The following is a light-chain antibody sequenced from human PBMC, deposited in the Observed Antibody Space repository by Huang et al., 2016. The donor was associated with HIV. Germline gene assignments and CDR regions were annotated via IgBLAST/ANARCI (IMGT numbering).Light chain of an antibody. J-gene: IGKJ1*01. CDR3: QQGYSAPWT. CDR1: QSISNS. CDR2: AAS. Sequence: DIQMTQSPSSLSASIGDRVTLTCRAGQSISNSLNWYQQKPGRAPKLLSYAASSLQSGVPSRFSGSGSGTDYTLTIISLQPEDFATYYGQQGYSAPWTFGLGTKVEMK. V-gene: IGKV1-39*01.